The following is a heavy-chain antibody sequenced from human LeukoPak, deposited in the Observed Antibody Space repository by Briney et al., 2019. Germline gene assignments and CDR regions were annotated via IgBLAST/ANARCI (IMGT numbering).Heavy chain of an antibody. V-gene: IGHV1-2*02. CDR1: GYTFTGYY. CDR3: ARRICSSSWYCAPDY. CDR2: INPNSGGT. J-gene: IGHJ4*02. Sequence: ASVKVSCKASGYTFTGYYMHWVRQAPGQGLEWMGWINPNSGGTNYAQKFQGRVTMTRDTSISTAYMELSRLRSDDTAVYYCARRICSSSWYCAPDYWGQGTLVTVSS. D-gene: IGHD6-13*01.